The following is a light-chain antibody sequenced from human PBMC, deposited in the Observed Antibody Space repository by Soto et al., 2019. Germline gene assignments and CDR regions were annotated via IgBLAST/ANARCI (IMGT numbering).Light chain of an antibody. CDR3: GADHGSGSNFVV. CDR1: SGYSNYK. V-gene: IGLV9-49*01. J-gene: IGLJ2*01. CDR2: VGIGGIVG. Sequence: QLVLTQPPSASASLGASVTRTYTLSSGYSNYKVDWYQKRPGKGPRFVMRVGIGGIVGSKGDGIPDRFSVLGSGLNRYLPSKNIQEEDESDYHCGADHGSGSNFVVFGGGTKLTVL.